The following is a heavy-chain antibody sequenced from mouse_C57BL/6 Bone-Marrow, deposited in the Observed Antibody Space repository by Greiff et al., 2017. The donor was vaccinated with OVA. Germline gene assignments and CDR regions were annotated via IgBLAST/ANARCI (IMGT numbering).Heavy chain of an antibody. CDR1: GYTFTGYW. CDR2: ILPGSGST. J-gene: IGHJ2*01. D-gene: IGHD1-1*01. V-gene: IGHV1-9*01. CDR3: ARRADYYGSSLYD. Sequence: QVQLQQSGAELMKPGASVKLSCKATGYTFTGYWIEWVKQRPGHGLEWIGEILPGSGSTNYNEKFKGKATFTADTSSNTDYMQLSSLTTEDSAIYYCARRADYYGSSLYDWGQGTTLTVAS.